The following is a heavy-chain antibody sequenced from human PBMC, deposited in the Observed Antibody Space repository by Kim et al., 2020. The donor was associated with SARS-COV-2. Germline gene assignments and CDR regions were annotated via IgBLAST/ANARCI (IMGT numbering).Heavy chain of an antibody. Sequence: GGSLRLSCAVAGFTVSNYGLHWVRQAPGKGLECVAVISFDGSDKYYADSVKGRFTISRDNSKNTLYLQINSLRAEDTAVYYCAKGRSRTWNHDAFDIWGQGTVVTVSS. D-gene: IGHD1-1*01. CDR3: AKGRSRTWNHDAFDI. J-gene: IGHJ3*02. V-gene: IGHV3-30*18. CDR1: GFTVSNYG. CDR2: ISFDGSDK.